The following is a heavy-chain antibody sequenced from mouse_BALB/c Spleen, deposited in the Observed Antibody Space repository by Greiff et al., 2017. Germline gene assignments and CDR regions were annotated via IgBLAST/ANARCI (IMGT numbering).Heavy chain of an antibody. J-gene: IGHJ1*01. Sequence: EVKLQESGPSLVKPSQTLSLTCSVTGDSITSGYWNWIRKFPGNKLEYMGYISYSGSTYYNPSLKSRISITRDTSKNQYYLQLNSVTTEDTATYYCARYVTRDWYFDVWGAGTTVTVSS. CDR2: ISYSGST. D-gene: IGHD2-12*01. V-gene: IGHV3-8*02. CDR1: GDSITSGY. CDR3: ARYVTRDWYFDV.